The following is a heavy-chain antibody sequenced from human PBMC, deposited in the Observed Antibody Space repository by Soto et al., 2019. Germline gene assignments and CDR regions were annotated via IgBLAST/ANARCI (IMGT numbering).Heavy chain of an antibody. CDR1: GYTFTGYY. CDR2: INPNSGGT. D-gene: IGHD2-2*01. J-gene: IGHJ4*02. V-gene: IGHV1-2*02. Sequence: ASVKVSCKASGYTFTGYYMHWVRQAPGQGLEWMGWINPNSGGTNYAQKFQGRVTTTRDTSISTAYMELSRLRSDDTAVYYCARRAGYCSSTSCGGIPIDYWGQGTLITVSS. CDR3: ARRAGYCSSTSCGGIPIDY.